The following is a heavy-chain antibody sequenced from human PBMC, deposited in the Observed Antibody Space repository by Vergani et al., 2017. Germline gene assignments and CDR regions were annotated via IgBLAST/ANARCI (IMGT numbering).Heavy chain of an antibody. CDR2: INPNSGCT. D-gene: IGHD1/OR15-1a*01. J-gene: IGHJ6*03. Sequence: QVQLVQSGAEVKKPGALAKVSCKASGYTFTGYYMHWVRQAPGQGLEWMGWINPNSGCTNYAQKFQGRVTMTRDTSISTAYMELSRLRSDDTAVYYCARSPEQKGGYYMDVWGKGTTVTV. CDR3: ARSPEQKGGYYMDV. V-gene: IGHV1-2*02. CDR1: GYTFTGYY.